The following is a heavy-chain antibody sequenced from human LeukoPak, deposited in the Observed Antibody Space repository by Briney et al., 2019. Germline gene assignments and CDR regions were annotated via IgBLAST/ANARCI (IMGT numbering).Heavy chain of an antibody. D-gene: IGHD3-3*01. J-gene: IGHJ5*02. CDR3: ARDSTIFGVGKDDQNWFDP. CDR1: GFTFSSYA. CDR2: ISYDGSNK. Sequence: GGPLRLSCAASGFTFSSYAMHWVRQAPGKGLEWVAVISYDGSNKYYADSVKGRFTISRDNSKNTLYLQMNSLRAEDTAVYYCARDSTIFGVGKDDQNWFDPWGQGTLVTVSS. V-gene: IGHV3-30*04.